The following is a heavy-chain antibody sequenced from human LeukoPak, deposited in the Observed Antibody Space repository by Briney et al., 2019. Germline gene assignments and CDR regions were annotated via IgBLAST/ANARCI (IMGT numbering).Heavy chain of an antibody. Sequence: GASVKVSCKASGYTFNGYYMHWVRQAPGQGLEWLGWINPDSGGTDSPQKFQGRVTMTRDASISTAYMELNNLTSDDTAVYYRARVRDFSRSPFDWFDPWGQGTLVTVSS. J-gene: IGHJ5*02. CDR1: GYTFNGYY. V-gene: IGHV1-2*02. D-gene: IGHD6-6*01. CDR3: ARVRDFSRSPFDWFDP. CDR2: INPDSGGT.